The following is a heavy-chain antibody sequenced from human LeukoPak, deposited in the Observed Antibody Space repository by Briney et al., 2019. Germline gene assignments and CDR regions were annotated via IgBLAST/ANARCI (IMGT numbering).Heavy chain of an antibody. CDR3: ARLRFYDSSIDY. J-gene: IGHJ4*02. CDR1: GGSISSYY. V-gene: IGHV4-4*09. CDR2: IYTSGST. D-gene: IGHD3-22*01. Sequence: PSETLSLTCTVSGGSISSYYWSWIRQPPEKGLEWIGYIYTSGSTNYNPSLKSRVTISVDTSKNQFSLKLSSVTAADTAVYYCARLRFYDSSIDYWGQGTLVTVSS.